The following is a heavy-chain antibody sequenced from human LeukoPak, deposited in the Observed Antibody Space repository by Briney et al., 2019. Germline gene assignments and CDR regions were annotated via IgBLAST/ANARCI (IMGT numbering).Heavy chain of an antibody. V-gene: IGHV3-23*01. CDR2: IGGSGGST. J-gene: IGHJ4*02. Sequence: TGGSLRLSCAASGFTFSSYAMNWVRQAPGKGLEWVSGIGGSGGSTYYADSVKGRFSISRDNSKNTLYLQMNSLRAEDTAVYYCAKAHGGSYHSGIDWGQGTLVTVSS. CDR1: GFTFSSYA. D-gene: IGHD1-26*01. CDR3: AKAHGGSYHSGID.